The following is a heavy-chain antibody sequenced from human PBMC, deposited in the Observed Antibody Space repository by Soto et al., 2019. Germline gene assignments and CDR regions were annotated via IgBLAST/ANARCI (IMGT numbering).Heavy chain of an antibody. J-gene: IGHJ1*01. CDR3: ARHLNSGSIFQH. V-gene: IGHV4-59*04. CDR1: GGSISSYY. D-gene: IGHD1-26*01. CDR2: IYYSGST. Sequence: SETLSLTCTVSGGSISSYYWSWIRQPPGKGLEWIGYIYYSGSTYYNPSLKSRVTISVDTSKNQFSLKLSSVTAADTAVYYCARHLNSGSIFQHWGQGTLVTVSS.